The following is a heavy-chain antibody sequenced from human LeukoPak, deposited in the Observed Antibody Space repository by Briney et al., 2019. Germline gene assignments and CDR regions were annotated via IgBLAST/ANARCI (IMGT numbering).Heavy chain of an antibody. CDR3: ISGTPGYFDF. V-gene: IGHV3-15*01. CDR2: IKGKTDGATT. Sequence: GGCLRLSCAASGFSFSKAWMIWVRQAPGKGVEWVGRIKGKTDGATTDYPAAVKGRFTISRDDSENTLYLQMSSLKTEDTGVYYCISGTPGYFDFWGQGTLVTVSS. J-gene: IGHJ4*02. D-gene: IGHD1-26*01. CDR1: GFSFSKAW.